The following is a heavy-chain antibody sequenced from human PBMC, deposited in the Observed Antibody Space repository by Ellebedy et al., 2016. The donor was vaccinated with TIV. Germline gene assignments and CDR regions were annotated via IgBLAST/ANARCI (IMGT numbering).Heavy chain of an antibody. CDR2: ISSSSSYR. CDR1: GFTFSSYS. D-gene: IGHD1-1*01. CDR3: ARDGRRPKRMNFYYYGIDV. J-gene: IGHJ6*02. Sequence: PGGSLRLSCAASGFTFSSYSMNWVRQAPGKGLELVSSISSSSSYRYYADSVKGRFTITRYNAKNSLYLQMNSLRAEDKAVYDCARDGRRPKRMNFYYYGIDVWGQGTTVTVSS. V-gene: IGHV3-21*01.